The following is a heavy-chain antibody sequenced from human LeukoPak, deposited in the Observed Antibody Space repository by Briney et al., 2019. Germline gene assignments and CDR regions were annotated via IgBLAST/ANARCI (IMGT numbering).Heavy chain of an antibody. CDR1: GFTFSSYW. CDR3: ARRYCSGGDCYFDY. D-gene: IGHD2-15*01. Sequence: SGGSLRLSCAASGFTFSSYWMHWVRQAPGKGLVWVSRINSDGSSTSYADSVKGRFTISRDNAKNTLYLQMNSLRAEDTAVYYCARRYCSGGDCYFDYWGQGTLVTVSS. V-gene: IGHV3-74*01. CDR2: INSDGSST. J-gene: IGHJ4*02.